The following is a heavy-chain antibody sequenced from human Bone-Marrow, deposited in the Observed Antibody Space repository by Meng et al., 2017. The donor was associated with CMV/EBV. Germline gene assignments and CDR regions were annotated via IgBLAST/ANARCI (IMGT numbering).Heavy chain of an antibody. CDR1: GFTFSSLS. Sequence: GESLKISCAASGFTFSSLSMNWVRQAPGKGLEWVSYISSSSSTIYYADSVKGRFTISRDNAKKCLYMQMNSLRAEDMALYYCAKEACSSTSCTYYYYGMDVWGQGPTVTVSS. CDR2: ISSSSSTI. D-gene: IGHD2-2*01. V-gene: IGHV3-48*04. J-gene: IGHJ6*02. CDR3: AKEACSSTSCTYYYYGMDV.